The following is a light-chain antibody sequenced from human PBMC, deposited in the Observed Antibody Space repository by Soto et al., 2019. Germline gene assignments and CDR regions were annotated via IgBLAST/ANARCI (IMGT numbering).Light chain of an antibody. V-gene: IGKV1-6*01. CDR3: LQDNNFPPT. CDR2: AAS. J-gene: IGKJ4*01. CDR1: QGIGND. Sequence: AIHMTQSPSSLSASLGDRVNITCRASQGIGNDLGWYQQKPRKAPKVLIYAASSLQSGVPSRFSGSGSGTHFTLTISSLQPEDFATYYCLQDNNFPPTFGGGTKGEIK.